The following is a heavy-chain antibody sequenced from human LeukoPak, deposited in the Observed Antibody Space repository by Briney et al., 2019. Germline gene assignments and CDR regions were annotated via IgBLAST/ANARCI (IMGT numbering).Heavy chain of an antibody. V-gene: IGHV3-30*02. CDR3: ARDKSWYKNIGALSH. J-gene: IGHJ4*02. CDR2: INHDGSNK. CDR1: GFTFSSYG. D-gene: IGHD2-15*01. Sequence: GGSLRLSCAASGFTFSSYGMHWVRQAPGKGLEWVAYINHDGSNKYYADSVRGRFTISRDNTKNTLYVQMNRVREEDTGVYYCARDKSWYKNIGALSHWGQGTLVTVSS.